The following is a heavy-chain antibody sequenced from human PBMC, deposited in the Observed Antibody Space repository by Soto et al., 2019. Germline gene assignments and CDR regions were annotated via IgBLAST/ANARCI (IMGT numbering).Heavy chain of an antibody. J-gene: IGHJ4*02. CDR2: IIPIFGTA. CDR1: GGTFSSYA. Sequence: SVKVSCKASGGTFSSYAISWVRQAPGQGLEWMGGIIPIFGTANYAQKFQGRVTITADESTSTAYMELSSLRSEDTAVYYCARVGERWLQRYYFDYWGQGTLVTVSS. V-gene: IGHV1-69*13. D-gene: IGHD3-16*01. CDR3: ARVGERWLQRYYFDY.